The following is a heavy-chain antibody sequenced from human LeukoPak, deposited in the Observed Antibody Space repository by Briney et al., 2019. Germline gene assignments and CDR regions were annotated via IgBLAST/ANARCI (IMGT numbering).Heavy chain of an antibody. CDR1: GFTFSSYE. V-gene: IGHV3-48*03. J-gene: IGHJ5*02. D-gene: IGHD4-17*01. CDR2: ISSSGSTI. CDR3: ASSRTTTRWFDP. Sequence: GGSLRLSCAASGFTFSSYEMNWVRQAPGKGLEWVSYISSSGSTIYYADSVKGRFTISRDNSKNTLYLQMNSLRAEDTAVYYCASSRTTTRWFDPWGQGTLVTVSS.